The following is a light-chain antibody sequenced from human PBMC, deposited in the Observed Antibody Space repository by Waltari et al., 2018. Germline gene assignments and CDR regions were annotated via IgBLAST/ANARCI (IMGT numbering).Light chain of an antibody. Sequence: EIVLTQSPGTLSLSPGDRAILSCRARQSVSKYLAWYQQKPGQAPRLLIYGASSRATGIPDRCSGIGSGTDFSLTISRLEPEDFAVYYCQQYVSLPATFGQGTKVEIE. CDR2: GAS. CDR1: QSVSKY. V-gene: IGKV3-20*01. CDR3: QQYVSLPAT. J-gene: IGKJ1*01.